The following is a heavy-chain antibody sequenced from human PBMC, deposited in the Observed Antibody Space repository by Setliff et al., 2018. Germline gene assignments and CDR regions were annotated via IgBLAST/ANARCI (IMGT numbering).Heavy chain of an antibody. D-gene: IGHD2-2*03. CDR2: ISSSSGTTT. V-gene: IGHV3-48*04. CDR3: ARDGYPGTS. J-gene: IGHJ5*02. Sequence: PSQTLSLTCVGSKFSFSTYSMNWVRQAPGKGLEWVSYISSSSGTTTFYTDSVKGRFAISRDNARNSLYLQMNSLRVEDTAVYYCARDGYPGTSWGQGTLVTVSS. CDR1: KFSFSTYS.